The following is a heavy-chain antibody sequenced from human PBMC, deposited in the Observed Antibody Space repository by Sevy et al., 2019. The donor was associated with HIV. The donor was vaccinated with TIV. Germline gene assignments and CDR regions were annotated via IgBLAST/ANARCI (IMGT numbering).Heavy chain of an antibody. CDR1: GFSFSYYW. V-gene: IGHV3-7*03. CDR2: IKKDGSEK. J-gene: IGHJ6*02. D-gene: IGHD2-2*01. CDR3: ARDCSSTTCLCGLDV. Sequence: GRSLRLSCAASGFSFSYYWMSWVRQAPGKGLEWVANIKKDGSEKYYVDSVKGRFIISRDNAKKSLHLQMNSLRAEDTALYYCARDCSSTTCLCGLDVWGQGTTVTVSS.